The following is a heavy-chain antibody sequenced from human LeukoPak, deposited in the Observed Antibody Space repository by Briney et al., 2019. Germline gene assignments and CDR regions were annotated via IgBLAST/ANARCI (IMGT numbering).Heavy chain of an antibody. Sequence: GGSLQISCKGSGSRFTSYWIGWVRQMPGKGLEWMGIVYRGDSATRYSPSFQGQVTISADKSISTAYLQWSSLKASDTAMYYCARGLADSSGWYGSFDYWGQGTLVTVSS. CDR2: VYRGDSAT. V-gene: IGHV5-51*01. J-gene: IGHJ4*02. CDR3: ARGLADSSGWYGSFDY. CDR1: GSRFTSYW. D-gene: IGHD6-19*01.